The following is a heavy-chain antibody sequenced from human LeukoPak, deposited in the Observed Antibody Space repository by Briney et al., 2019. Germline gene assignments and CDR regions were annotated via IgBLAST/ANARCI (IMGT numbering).Heavy chain of an antibody. Sequence: GGSLRLSCAASGFTFSRYWMSWVRQAPGKGLEWVASIEEDGSEKYYVDSVKGRCTISRDSAKNTLYLQMNSLRVEDTAVYYCASLTGNLDYWGQGTLVTVSS. CDR2: IEEDGSEK. J-gene: IGHJ4*02. D-gene: IGHD1-1*01. CDR1: GFTFSRYW. V-gene: IGHV3-7*05. CDR3: ASLTGNLDY.